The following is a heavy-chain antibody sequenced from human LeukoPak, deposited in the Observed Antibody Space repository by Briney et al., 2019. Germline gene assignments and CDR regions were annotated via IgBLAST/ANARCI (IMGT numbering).Heavy chain of an antibody. Sequence: PSETLSLTCAVYGGSFSDYHWSWIRQPPGKGLEWIGEVNHSGSTKYNPSLKSRVTISLDTSKNQFSLKLGSVTAADTSVYYCARRPPSSGSYSGPSGLDYWGQGTLVTVSS. J-gene: IGHJ4*02. D-gene: IGHD1-26*01. V-gene: IGHV4-34*01. CDR2: VNHSGST. CDR1: GGSFSDYH. CDR3: ARRPPSSGSYSGPSGLDY.